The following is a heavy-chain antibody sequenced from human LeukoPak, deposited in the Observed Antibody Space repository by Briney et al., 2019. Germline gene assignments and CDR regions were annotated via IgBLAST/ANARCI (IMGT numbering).Heavy chain of an antibody. Sequence: GGSLRLSCAASGFTFSSYSTNWVRQAPGKGLEWVSSISSSSSYIYYADSVKGRFTISRDNAKNSLYLQMNSLRAEDTAVYYCAELGITMIGGVWGKGTTVTISS. V-gene: IGHV3-21*01. CDR1: GFTFSSYS. D-gene: IGHD3-10*02. CDR2: ISSSSSYI. CDR3: AELGITMIGGV. J-gene: IGHJ6*04.